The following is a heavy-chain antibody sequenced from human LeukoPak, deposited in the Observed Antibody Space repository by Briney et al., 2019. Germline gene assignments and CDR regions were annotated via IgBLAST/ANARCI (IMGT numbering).Heavy chain of an antibody. CDR3: ARGYYDFWSGSNWFDP. CDR1: GGSISSYY. D-gene: IGHD3-3*01. CDR2: IYYSGST. V-gene: IGHV4-59*01. J-gene: IGHJ5*02. Sequence: SETLSLTCTVSGGSISSYYWSWIRQPPGEGLEWIGYIYYSGSTNYNPSLKSRVTISVDTSKNQFSLKLSSVTAADTAVYYCARGYYDFWSGSNWFDPWGQGTLVTVSS.